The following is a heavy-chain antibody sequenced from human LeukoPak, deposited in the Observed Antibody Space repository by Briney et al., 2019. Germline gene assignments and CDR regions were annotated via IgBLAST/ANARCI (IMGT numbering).Heavy chain of an antibody. J-gene: IGHJ4*02. CDR2: INHRGST. D-gene: IGHD2-2*01. CDR1: GGSFSGYY. V-gene: IGHV4-34*01. CDR3: ARPGCSSTSCYGNFDY. Sequence: PSETLSLTCAVYGGSFSGYYWSWIRQPPGKGLEGFGEINHRGSTNYNPSLKSRVTISVDTPKNQFSLTLSSVTAADTAVYYCARPGCSSTSCYGNFDYWGRGTLVTVSS.